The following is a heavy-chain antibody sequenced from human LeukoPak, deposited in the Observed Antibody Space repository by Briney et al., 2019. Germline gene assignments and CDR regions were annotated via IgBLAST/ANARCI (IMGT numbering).Heavy chain of an antibody. V-gene: IGHV5-10-1*01. Sequence: GESLRISCKGSGYSFTSYWISWVRQMPGKGPEWMGRIDPSDSYTNYSPSFQGHVTISADKSISTAYLQWSSLKASDTAMYYCARRARGRYYFDYWGQGTLVTVSS. D-gene: IGHD5-12*01. CDR2: IDPSDSYT. CDR3: ARRARGRYYFDY. J-gene: IGHJ4*02. CDR1: GYSFTSYW.